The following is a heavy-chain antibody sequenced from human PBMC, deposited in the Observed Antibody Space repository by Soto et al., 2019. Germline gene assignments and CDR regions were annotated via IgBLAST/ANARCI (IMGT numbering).Heavy chain of an antibody. CDR2: ISYDGSNK. CDR1: GFTFSSYG. V-gene: IGHV3-30*18. CDR3: AKDLPLYYYDSSGGGDAFDI. Sequence: QVQLVESGGGVVQPGRSLRLSCAASGFTFSSYGMHWVRQAPGKGLEWVAVISYDGSNKYYADSVKGRFTISRDNSKNTLYLQMNSLRAEDTAVYYCAKDLPLYYYDSSGGGDAFDIWGQGTMVTVSS. D-gene: IGHD3-22*01. J-gene: IGHJ3*02.